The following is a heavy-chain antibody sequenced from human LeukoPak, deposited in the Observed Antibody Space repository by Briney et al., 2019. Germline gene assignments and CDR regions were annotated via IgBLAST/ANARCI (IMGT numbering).Heavy chain of an antibody. J-gene: IGHJ4*02. Sequence: AGGSLRLSCAASGFSFDVHAMTWVRQAPGKGPEWVATIGGPAETFYADSVRGRFTISRDNSRYTLYLQMNRLRAEDSALYYCAKDWTSHNGVYDCLDFWGQETQVTVSS. D-gene: IGHD3-16*01. CDR1: GFSFDVHA. CDR3: AKDWTSHNGVYDCLDF. V-gene: IGHV3-23*01. CDR2: IGGPAET.